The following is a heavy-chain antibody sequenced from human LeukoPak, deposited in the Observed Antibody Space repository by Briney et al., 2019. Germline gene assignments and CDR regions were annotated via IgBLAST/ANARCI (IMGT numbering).Heavy chain of an antibody. V-gene: IGHV1-69*05. J-gene: IGHJ4*02. Sequence: ASVKVSCKASGGTFSNSGISWVRQAPGQGLEWMGGIIPMFNTANSAQRFQGRVIITTDESTSTAYMELRSLRSDDTAVYYCARGAVTWGQGTLVTVSS. CDR1: GGTFSNSG. D-gene: IGHD4-17*01. CDR2: IIPMFNTA. CDR3: ARGAVT.